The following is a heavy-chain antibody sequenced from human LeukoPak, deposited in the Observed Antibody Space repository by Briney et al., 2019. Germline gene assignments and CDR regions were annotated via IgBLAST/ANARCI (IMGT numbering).Heavy chain of an antibody. D-gene: IGHD6-19*01. CDR2: TYYMSKWYN. Sequence: SQTLSLTCAISEDSVSSNSAAWNWIRQSPSRGLEWLGRTYYMSKWYNDYAVSVKSRITINPDTSKNQFSLELNSVTPEDTAVYYCARGSRSSGWYDYWGQGTLVTVSS. J-gene: IGHJ4*02. CDR3: ARGSRSSGWYDY. CDR1: EDSVSSNSAA. V-gene: IGHV6-1*01.